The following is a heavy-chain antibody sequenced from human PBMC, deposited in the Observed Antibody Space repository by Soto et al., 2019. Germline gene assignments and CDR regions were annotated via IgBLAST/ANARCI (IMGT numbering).Heavy chain of an antibody. CDR1: GGSFSGYY. D-gene: IGHD2-2*01. CDR3: ARGGVGVVVPAALLFDY. J-gene: IGHJ4*02. V-gene: IGHV4-34*01. Sequence: SETLSLTCAVYGGSFSGYYWSWIRQPPGKGLEWIGEINHSGSTNYNPSLKSRVTISVDTSKNQFSLKLSSVTAADTAVYYCARGGVGVVVPAALLFDYWGQGTLVT. CDR2: INHSGST.